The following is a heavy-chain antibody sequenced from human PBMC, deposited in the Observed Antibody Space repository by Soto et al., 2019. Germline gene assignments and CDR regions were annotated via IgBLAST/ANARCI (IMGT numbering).Heavy chain of an antibody. CDR3: AKESGIAVAATDIDY. CDR1: GFTFSRYW. D-gene: IGHD6-19*01. Sequence: PGGSLRLSCAASGFTFSRYWRSWVRQAPGKGLEWVANIKQDGSEKYYVDSVKGRFTISRDNAKNSLYLQMSSLRAEDTAVYYCAKESGIAVAATDIDYWGQGALVTVSS. V-gene: IGHV3-7*03. J-gene: IGHJ4*02. CDR2: IKQDGSEK.